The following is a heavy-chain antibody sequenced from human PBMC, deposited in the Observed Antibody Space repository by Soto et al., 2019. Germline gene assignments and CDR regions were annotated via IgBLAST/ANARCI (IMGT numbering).Heavy chain of an antibody. J-gene: IGHJ3*02. V-gene: IGHV1-24*01. D-gene: IGHD6-13*01. Sequence: ASVKVSCKVSGYTLADLSMHWVRQAPGKGLEWMGGFDPEDGETIYAQKFQGRVTMTEDTSTDTAYMELSSLRSEDTAVYYCATVLIRARIAAAGYAFDIWGQGTMVTVSS. CDR1: GYTLADLS. CDR2: FDPEDGET. CDR3: ATVLIRARIAAAGYAFDI.